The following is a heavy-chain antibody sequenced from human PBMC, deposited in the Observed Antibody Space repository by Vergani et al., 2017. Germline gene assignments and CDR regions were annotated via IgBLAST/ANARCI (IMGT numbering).Heavy chain of an antibody. CDR3: ARRSRPDFWNTYQLDYFDY. V-gene: IGHV1-18*01. CDR1: GYSFTSYG. Sequence: QVQLVQSEAEVKKPGASVKISCKASGYSFTSYGIAWLRQAPGQGLEWMGWIRADNGNTNYAQKVQGRVTMTTDTSTRTAYMELRSLRSVDTAVYFCARRSRPDFWNTYQLDYFDYWGQGTLVTVSS. J-gene: IGHJ4*02. D-gene: IGHD3-3*01. CDR2: IRADNGNT.